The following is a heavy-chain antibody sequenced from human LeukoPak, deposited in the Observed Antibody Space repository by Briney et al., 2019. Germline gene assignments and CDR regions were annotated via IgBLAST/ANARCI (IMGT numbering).Heavy chain of an antibody. CDR2: ISSSSSYI. CDR3: ARDRGIAAAGTMAFDI. CDR1: GFTFSSYS. J-gene: IGHJ3*02. D-gene: IGHD6-13*01. Sequence: GGSLRLSCAASGFTFSSYSMNWVRQAPGKGLEWVSSISSSSSYIYYADSVKGRFTISRDNAKNSLYLQMNSLSAEDTAVYYCARDRGIAAAGTMAFDIWGQGTMVTVSS. V-gene: IGHV3-21*01.